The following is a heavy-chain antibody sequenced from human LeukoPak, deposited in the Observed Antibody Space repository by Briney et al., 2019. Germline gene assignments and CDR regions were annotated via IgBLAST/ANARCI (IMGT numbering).Heavy chain of an antibody. V-gene: IGHV3-23*01. CDR3: SKGVNTATTAGAY. CDR2: ISGSGGTT. Sequence: GGSLTLSCAASGFTFGNYAMNWVRQAPGKGLERVSAISGSGGTTYHADSVKGRFTISRDNSKNTLYLQMTSLSAGDTALYYCSKGVNTATTAGAYWGQGTLVTVSS. CDR1: GFTFGNYA. D-gene: IGHD1-14*01. J-gene: IGHJ4*02.